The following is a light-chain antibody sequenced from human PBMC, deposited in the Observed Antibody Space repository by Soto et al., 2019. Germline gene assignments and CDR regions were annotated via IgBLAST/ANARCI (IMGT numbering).Light chain of an antibody. Sequence: EIVLTQSPGTLSLSPGERATISCRASQSVSSSYLAWYQQKPGQAPRLLIYGASRRATGIPDRFSGSGSGTDFTLTISRLEPEDFAVYYCQQFGRSQRAFGQGTKVDIK. CDR3: QQFGRSQRA. CDR1: QSVSSSY. CDR2: GAS. V-gene: IGKV3-20*01. J-gene: IGKJ1*01.